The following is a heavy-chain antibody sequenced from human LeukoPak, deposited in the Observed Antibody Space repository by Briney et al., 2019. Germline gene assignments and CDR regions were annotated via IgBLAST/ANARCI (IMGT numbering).Heavy chain of an antibody. Sequence: GASVKVSCKASGYTFTSYGISWVRQAPGQGLEWMGWISAYNGNTNYAQKLQGRVTMTTDTSTSTAYMELRSLRSDDTAVYYCARDAYYDSSGYLAEYFQHWGQGTLVTVSS. V-gene: IGHV1-18*01. CDR2: ISAYNGNT. J-gene: IGHJ1*01. CDR1: GYTFTSYG. D-gene: IGHD3-22*01. CDR3: ARDAYYDSSGYLAEYFQH.